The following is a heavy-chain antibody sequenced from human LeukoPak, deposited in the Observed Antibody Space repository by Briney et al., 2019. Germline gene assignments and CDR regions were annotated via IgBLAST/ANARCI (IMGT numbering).Heavy chain of an antibody. CDR3: ARERGYDFWSGYYKFDP. CDR2: INHSGST. CDR1: GGSFSGYY. V-gene: IGHV4-34*01. J-gene: IGHJ5*02. D-gene: IGHD3-3*01. Sequence: PSETLSLTCAVSGGSFSGYYWSWIRQPPGKGLEWIGEINHSGSTNYNPSLKSRVTISVDTSKNQFSLKLSSVTAADTAVYYCARERGYDFWSGYYKFDPWGQGTLVTVSS.